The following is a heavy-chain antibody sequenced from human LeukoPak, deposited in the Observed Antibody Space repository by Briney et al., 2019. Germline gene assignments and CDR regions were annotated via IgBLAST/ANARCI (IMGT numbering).Heavy chain of an antibody. V-gene: IGHV5-51*01. CDR2: IYPGDSDT. CDR3: ARHPTLRHCSSTSCYAEWDYGMDV. Sequence: GESLKISCKGSGYRFTSYWIGWVRQMPGKGLEWMGIIYPGDSDTRYSPSFQGQVTISADKSISTAYLQWSSLKASDTAMYYCARHPTLRHCSSTSCYAEWDYGMDVWGQGTTVTVSS. CDR1: GYRFTSYW. D-gene: IGHD2-2*01. J-gene: IGHJ6*02.